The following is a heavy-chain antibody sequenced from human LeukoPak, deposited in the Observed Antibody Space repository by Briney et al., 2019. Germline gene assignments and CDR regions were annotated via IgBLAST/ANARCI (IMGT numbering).Heavy chain of an antibody. V-gene: IGHV4-34*01. J-gene: IGHJ6*03. CDR2: INHSGST. CDR1: GGSFSGYY. CDR3: ARAKNPYYYYYYMDF. Sequence: PSETLSLTCAVYGGSFSGYYWSWIRQPPGKGLEWIGEINHSGSTNYNPSLKSRVTISVDTSKNQFSLKLSSVTAADTAVYYCARAKNPYYYYYYMDFWGRGTTVTVSS.